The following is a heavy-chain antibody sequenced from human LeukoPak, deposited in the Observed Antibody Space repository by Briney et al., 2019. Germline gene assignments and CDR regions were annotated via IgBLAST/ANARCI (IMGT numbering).Heavy chain of an antibody. CDR3: ATGIEVVAGDIFDH. J-gene: IGHJ4*02. D-gene: IGHD2-15*01. V-gene: IGHV3-48*04. CDR2: ISSSSSTI. Sequence: GGSLRLSCAASGFTFSSYSMNWVRQAPGKGLEWVSYISSSSSTIYYADSVKGRFTISRDNAKNSLYLQMNSLRAEDTAVYFCATGIEVVAGDIFDHWGRGTLLTVSS. CDR1: GFTFSSYS.